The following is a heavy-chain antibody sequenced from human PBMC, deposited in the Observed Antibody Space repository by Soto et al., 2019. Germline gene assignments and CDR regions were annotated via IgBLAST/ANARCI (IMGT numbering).Heavy chain of an antibody. CDR1: GGTFSSYA. D-gene: IGHD3-22*01. V-gene: IGHV1-69*01. Sequence: QVQLVQSGAEVKKPGSSVKVSCKASGGTFSSYAISWVRQAPGQGLEWMGGIIPIFGTANYAQKFQGRVTITADESTSTAYMELSSLRSEDTAVYYCARGAYAYYYDSSGYSNWFDPWVQGTLVTVSS. CDR2: IIPIFGTA. CDR3: ARGAYAYYYDSSGYSNWFDP. J-gene: IGHJ5*02.